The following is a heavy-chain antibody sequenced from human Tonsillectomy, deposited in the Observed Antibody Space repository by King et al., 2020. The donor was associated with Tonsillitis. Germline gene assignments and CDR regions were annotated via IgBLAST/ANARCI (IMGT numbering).Heavy chain of an antibody. V-gene: IGHV3-30-3*01. Sequence: VQLVESGGGVVQPGRSLRLSCAASGFTFSSYSMHWVRQAPGKGLEWVAVISYDGSNKYYAGSVKGRFTISRDNSKNTLYLQMNSLRTEDTAVYYCARVLSSGCSYPFDYWGQGTLVTVSS. J-gene: IGHJ4*02. CDR2: ISYDGSNK. CDR1: GFTFSSYS. CDR3: ARVLSSGCSYPFDY. D-gene: IGHD6-19*01.